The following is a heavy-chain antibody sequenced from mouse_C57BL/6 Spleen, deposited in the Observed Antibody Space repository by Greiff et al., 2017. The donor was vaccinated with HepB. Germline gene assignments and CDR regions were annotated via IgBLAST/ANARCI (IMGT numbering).Heavy chain of an antibody. Sequence: QVQLKQPGAELVKPGASVKLSCKASGYTFTSYWLHWVKQRPGQGLEWIGMIHPNSGSTNYNEKFKSKATLTVDKSSSTAYMQLSSLTSEDSAVYYCARGGYYDYDRGALDYWGQGTSVTVSS. CDR3: ARGGYYDYDRGALDY. D-gene: IGHD2-4*01. J-gene: IGHJ4*01. CDR2: IHPNSGST. V-gene: IGHV1-64*01. CDR1: GYTFTSYW.